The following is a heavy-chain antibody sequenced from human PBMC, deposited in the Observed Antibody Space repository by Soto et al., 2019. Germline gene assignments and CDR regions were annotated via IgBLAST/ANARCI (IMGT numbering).Heavy chain of an antibody. J-gene: IGHJ4*02. CDR1: GGSISSYY. Sequence: PSETLSLTCTVAGGSISSYYWSWIRQPPGKGLEWIGYIYYSGGTNYNPSLKSRVIISVDTSKNQFSLKLSSVTAADTAVYYCARDNNGDYFGYWGQGTLVTVSS. V-gene: IGHV4-59*01. CDR3: ARDNNGDYFGY. CDR2: IYYSGGT. D-gene: IGHD4-17*01.